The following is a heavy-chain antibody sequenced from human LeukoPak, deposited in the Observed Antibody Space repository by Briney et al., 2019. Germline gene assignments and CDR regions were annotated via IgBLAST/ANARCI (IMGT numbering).Heavy chain of an antibody. Sequence: SETLSLTCAVYSGSFSSYYWSCIRQPPGKGLEWIGEINHSGRTNYNPSLKSRVTISVDTSKNQFSLKLSSVTAADTAVYYCATGYSSTWGQGTLVTVSS. CDR1: SGSFSSYY. J-gene: IGHJ5*02. D-gene: IGHD6-13*01. V-gene: IGHV4-34*01. CDR3: ATGYSST. CDR2: INHSGRT.